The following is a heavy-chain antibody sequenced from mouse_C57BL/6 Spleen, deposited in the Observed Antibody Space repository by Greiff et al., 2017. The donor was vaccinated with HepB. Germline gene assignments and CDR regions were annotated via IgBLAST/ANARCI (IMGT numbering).Heavy chain of an antibody. CDR2: INPGSGGT. Sequence: QVQLQQSGAELVRPGTSVKVSCKASGYAFTNYLIEWVKQRPGQGLEWIGVINPGSGGTNYNEKFKGKATLTADKSSSTAYMQLSSLTSEDSAVYFCARGELLDYWGQGTSVTVSS. CDR1: GYAFTNYL. V-gene: IGHV1-54*01. CDR3: ARGELLDY. D-gene: IGHD2-1*01. J-gene: IGHJ4*01.